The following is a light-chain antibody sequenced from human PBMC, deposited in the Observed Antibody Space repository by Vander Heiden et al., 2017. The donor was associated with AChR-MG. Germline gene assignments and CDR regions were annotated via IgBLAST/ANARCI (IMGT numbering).Light chain of an antibody. CDR2: DVN. CDR1: SSDVSAYNY. CDR3: CSYAGSYTFGV. V-gene: IGLV2-11*01. Sequence: QSALTQPRSVSGSPGQSVTIPCTGTSSDVSAYNYVSWYQQHPGKAPKLMIYDVNKRPSGVPDRFSGSKSGNTASLTISGLQAEDEADYYCCSYAGSYTFGVFGGGTKLTVL. J-gene: IGLJ2*01.